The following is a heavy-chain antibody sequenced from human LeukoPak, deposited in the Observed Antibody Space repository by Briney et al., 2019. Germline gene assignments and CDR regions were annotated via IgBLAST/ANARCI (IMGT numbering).Heavy chain of an antibody. CDR1: GGSISSSSYY. Sequence: SETLSLTCTVSGGSISSSSYYWGWIRQPPGKGLEWIGSIYYSGSTYYNPSLKSRVTISVDTSKNQFSLKLSSVTAADTAVYYCARYDIAVAGREDFDYWGQGTLVTVSS. V-gene: IGHV4-39*07. J-gene: IGHJ4*02. CDR3: ARYDIAVAGREDFDY. CDR2: IYYSGST. D-gene: IGHD6-19*01.